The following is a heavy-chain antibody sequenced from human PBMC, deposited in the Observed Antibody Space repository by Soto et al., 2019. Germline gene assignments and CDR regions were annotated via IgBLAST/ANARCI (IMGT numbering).Heavy chain of an antibody. D-gene: IGHD1-26*01. CDR2: TSSSGSST. Sequence: EVQLLESGGGLVQPGGSLRLSCAASGFTFSHYAMSWVRQAPGKGLEWVSSTSSSGSSTYYADSVKGRVTISTDHSKNILYLQMDNLRVEDTAIYYCAMAGELYYFDYRGQGTLVSVSS. V-gene: IGHV3-23*01. CDR3: AMAGELYYFDY. J-gene: IGHJ4*02. CDR1: GFTFSHYA.